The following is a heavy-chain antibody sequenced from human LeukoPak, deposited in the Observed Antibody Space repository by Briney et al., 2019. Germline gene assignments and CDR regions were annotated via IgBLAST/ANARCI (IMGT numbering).Heavy chain of an antibody. CDR2: MNPNSGNT. V-gene: IGHV1-8*02. CDR3: ARRGFGLPCDY. CDR1: GGTFSSYA. J-gene: IGHJ4*02. D-gene: IGHD3/OR15-3a*01. Sequence: ASVKVSCKASGGTFSSYAISWVRQAPGQGLEWMGWMNPNSGNTGYAQKFQGRVTMTRNTSISTVYMELSSPRSEDTAVYYCARRGFGLPCDYWGQGTLVTVSS.